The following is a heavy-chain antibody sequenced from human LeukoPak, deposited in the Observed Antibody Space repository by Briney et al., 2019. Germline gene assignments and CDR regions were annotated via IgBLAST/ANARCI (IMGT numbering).Heavy chain of an antibody. V-gene: IGHV4-59*08. D-gene: IGHD1-7*01. CDR2: IYYSGTT. Sequence: SETLSLTCTVSVGSVSGYFWSWIRQPPGQGLEWIGCIYYSGTTDYNPSLRSRVTLSVDTSKNQFSLKLTSVTAADTAVYFCPSHAPTPPYGTSCPFDYRRQGTIVTVPS. J-gene: IGHJ4*02. CDR3: PSHAPTPPYGTSCPFDY. CDR1: VGSVSGYF.